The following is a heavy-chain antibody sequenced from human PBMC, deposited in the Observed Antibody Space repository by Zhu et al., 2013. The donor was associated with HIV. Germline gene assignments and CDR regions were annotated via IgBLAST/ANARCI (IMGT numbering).Heavy chain of an antibody. J-gene: IGHJ5*02. D-gene: IGHD3-16*01. CDR3: ATGPTYSVSPA. V-gene: IGHV1-24*01. CDR2: FDIEQGET. CDR1: GYTLTELS. Sequence: QLVQSGAEVRKPGASVRLSCKVSGYTLTELSMHWVRQAPGRGLEWVGGFDIEQGETIYAQKFQDRVTLTEDTSTDTAFMELTSLRSEDTAVYYCATGPTYSVSPAWGQGALVTVSS.